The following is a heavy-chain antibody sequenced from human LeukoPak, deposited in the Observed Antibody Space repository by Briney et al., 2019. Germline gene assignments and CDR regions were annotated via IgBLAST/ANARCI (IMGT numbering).Heavy chain of an antibody. D-gene: IGHD4-11*01. CDR1: GFTFSSYW. CDR2: IKQDGSEM. Sequence: GGSLRLSCAAFGFTFSSYWMSWVRQAPGKGLDWVANIKQDGSEMYYVDSVKGRFTISRDNAKNSLYLQTNSLRVEDTAVYYCARCKTTVTPGWFDPWGQGTLVTVSS. CDR3: ARCKTTVTPGWFDP. J-gene: IGHJ5*02. V-gene: IGHV3-7*01.